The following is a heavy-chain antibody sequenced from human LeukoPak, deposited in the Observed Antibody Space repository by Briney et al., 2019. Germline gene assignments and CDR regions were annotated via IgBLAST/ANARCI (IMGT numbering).Heavy chain of an antibody. V-gene: IGHV3-30*18. CDR1: GFTFSSYG. CDR2: ISYDGSNK. CDR3: AKDCERFTDYYYGMDV. Sequence: GGSLRLSCAASGFTFSSYGMHWVRQAPGKGLEWVAVISYDGSNKYYADSVKGRFTISRDNSKNTLYLQMNSLRAEDTAVYYCAKDCERFTDYYYGMDVWGQGTTVTVSS. J-gene: IGHJ6*02. D-gene: IGHD2-21*01.